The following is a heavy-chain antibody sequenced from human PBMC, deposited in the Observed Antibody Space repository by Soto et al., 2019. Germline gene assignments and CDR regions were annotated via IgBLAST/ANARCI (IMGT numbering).Heavy chain of an antibody. D-gene: IGHD5-18*01. CDR2: ISYDGSNK. CDR3: AKKFERGYSYGYFDY. CDR1: GFTFSSYG. J-gene: IGHJ4*02. V-gene: IGHV3-30*18. Sequence: GGSLRLSCAASGFTFSSYGMHWVRQAPGKGLEWVAVISYDGSNKYYADSVKGRFTISRDNSKNTLYLQMNSLRAEDTAVYYCAKKFERGYSYGYFDYWGQGTMVTVYS.